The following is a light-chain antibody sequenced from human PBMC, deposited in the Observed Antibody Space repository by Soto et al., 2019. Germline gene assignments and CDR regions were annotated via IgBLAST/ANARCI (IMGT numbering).Light chain of an antibody. V-gene: IGKV1-5*03. CDR2: KAS. CDR1: QSISSW. J-gene: IGKJ1*01. CDR3: QHYNSYSEA. Sequence: IQMTQSPSTLSASVVDRVTITCWASQSISSWLAWYQQKPGKAPKLLIYKASTLKSGVPSRFSGSGSGTEFTLTISSLQPDDFATYYCQHYNSYSEAFGQGTKVDIK.